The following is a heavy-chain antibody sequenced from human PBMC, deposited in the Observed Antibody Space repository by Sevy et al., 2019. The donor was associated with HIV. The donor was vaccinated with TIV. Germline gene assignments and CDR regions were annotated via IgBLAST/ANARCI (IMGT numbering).Heavy chain of an antibody. CDR2: ISVTGGSK. J-gene: IGHJ4*02. Sequence: GGSLRLSCAASGFTLGSYTMNWVRQAPGKGLEWVASISVTGGSKYYADPVKGRFTISRDVSKGILYLQMNSLAAEDTAIFYCAKTLQKLPFHPHYFDYWGQGTLVTVSS. CDR3: AKTLQKLPFHPHYFDY. D-gene: IGHD2-21*02. V-gene: IGHV3-23*01. CDR1: GFTLGSYT.